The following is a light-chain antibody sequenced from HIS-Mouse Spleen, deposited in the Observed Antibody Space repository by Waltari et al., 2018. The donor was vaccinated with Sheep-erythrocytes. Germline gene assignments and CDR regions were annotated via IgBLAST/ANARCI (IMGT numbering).Light chain of an antibody. CDR3: QAWDSSTVV. V-gene: IGLV3-1*01. CDR2: PDS. CDR1: KLGDKY. J-gene: IGLJ2*01. Sequence: SYELTQPPSVSVSPGQTASITCSGDKLGDKYACWYQQKPGQSPVLVIYPDSKRPSGIPERFSGSNSGNPATLTISGTQAMDEADYYCQAWDSSTVVFGGGTKLTVL.